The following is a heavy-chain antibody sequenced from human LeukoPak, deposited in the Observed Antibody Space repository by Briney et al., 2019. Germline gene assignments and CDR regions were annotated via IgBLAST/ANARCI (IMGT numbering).Heavy chain of an antibody. D-gene: IGHD2-21*01. J-gene: IGHJ6*03. CDR1: GGTFSSYA. CDR3: ARDVAIPPPKNYYYMDV. V-gene: IGHV1-69*05. Sequence: SVKVSCKASGGTFSSYAISWVRQAPGQGLEWMGRIIPIFGTANYAQKFQGRVTITTDESTSTAYMELSSLRSEDTAVYYCARDVAIPPPKNYYYMDVWGNGTTVTVSS. CDR2: IIPIFGTA.